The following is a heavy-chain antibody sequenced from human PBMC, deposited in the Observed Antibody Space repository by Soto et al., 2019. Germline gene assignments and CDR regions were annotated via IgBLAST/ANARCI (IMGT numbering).Heavy chain of an antibody. D-gene: IGHD3-10*01. V-gene: IGHV3-23*01. CDR1: GFNFGYYA. Sequence: GRSLRLSCAASGFNFGYYAMFWFRQAPGKGQEWVSTIYAAGGSKYYADSVKGRFTISRENSRDTLFLQMDSLRVEDTAMYFCAKDLIRGDGYEDPDYGGQGTLVTV. CDR3: AKDLIRGDGYEDPDY. J-gene: IGHJ4*02. CDR2: IYAAGGSK.